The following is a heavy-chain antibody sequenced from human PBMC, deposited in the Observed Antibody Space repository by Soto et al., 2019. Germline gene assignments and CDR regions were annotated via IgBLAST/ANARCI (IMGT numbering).Heavy chain of an antibody. Sequence: SVKVSCKASGGTFSRYTITWVRQAPGQGLEWMGGITPMFGTPKYAQKFQGRVTITADESTSTAYMELSSLRSEDTAMYYCARDGTLYDSSAYYYLYWGQGTLVTVSS. V-gene: IGHV1-69*13. CDR1: GGTFSRYT. CDR2: ITPMFGTP. D-gene: IGHD3-22*01. J-gene: IGHJ4*02. CDR3: ARDGTLYDSSAYYYLY.